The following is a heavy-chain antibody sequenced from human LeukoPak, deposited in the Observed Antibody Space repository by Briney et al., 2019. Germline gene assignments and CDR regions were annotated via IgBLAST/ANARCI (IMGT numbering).Heavy chain of an antibody. V-gene: IGHV1-46*01. CDR2: INPSGSST. J-gene: IGHJ3*02. CDR3: ARVKSYYYDTSDKDAFDI. Sequence: GPVKVSCKASGYTFTSYYMHWVRQAPGQGLEWMGLINPSGSSTSYTQKFQGRVTMTRDTSTSTVYMELSSLRSEDTAVYYCARVKSYYYDTSDKDAFDIWGQGTMVTVSS. CDR1: GYTFTSYY. D-gene: IGHD3-22*01.